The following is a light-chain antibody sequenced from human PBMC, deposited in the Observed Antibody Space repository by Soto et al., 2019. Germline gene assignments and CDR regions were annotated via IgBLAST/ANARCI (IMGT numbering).Light chain of an antibody. CDR1: QSISSW. CDR3: QQYNSYPLT. Sequence: DIQMTQSPSTLSASVGDRVTITCRASQSISSWLAWYQQKPGKAPKFRIFKASSLESGVPSRFSGSGSVTEFTLTISSLQPDDFATYCCQQYNSYPLTFGGGTKVEIK. CDR2: KAS. V-gene: IGKV1-5*03. J-gene: IGKJ4*01.